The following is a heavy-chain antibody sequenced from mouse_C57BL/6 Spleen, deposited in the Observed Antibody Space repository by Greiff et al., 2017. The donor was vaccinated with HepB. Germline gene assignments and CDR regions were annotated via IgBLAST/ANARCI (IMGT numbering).Heavy chain of an antibody. CDR3: SRWYGSSYGYAMDY. CDR1: GYTFTSYW. Sequence: QVKLKQPGAELVRPGTSVKLSCKASGYTFTSYWMHWVKQRPGQGLEWIGVIDPSDSYTNYNQKFKGKATLTVDTSSSTAYMQLSSLTSEDSAVYYCSRWYGSSYGYAMDYWCPGTSVPVSS. J-gene: IGHJ4*01. CDR2: IDPSDSYT. V-gene: IGHV1-59*01. D-gene: IGHD1-1*01.